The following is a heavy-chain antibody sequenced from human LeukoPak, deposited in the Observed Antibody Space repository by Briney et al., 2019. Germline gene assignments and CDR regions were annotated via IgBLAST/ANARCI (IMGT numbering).Heavy chain of an antibody. CDR2: ISSSGSAI. Sequence: KTGGSLRLSCAASGFIFCEYYINWIRQAPGKGLEWVSSISSSGSAIYYADSVKGRFTISRDNAKNSLFLQMNSLRAEDTAVYYCARNLDVVAVPAHYDFLDIWGQGTTVTVS. V-gene: IGHV3-11*04. D-gene: IGHD3-22*01. J-gene: IGHJ3*02. CDR1: GFIFCEYY. CDR3: ARNLDVVAVPAHYDFLDI.